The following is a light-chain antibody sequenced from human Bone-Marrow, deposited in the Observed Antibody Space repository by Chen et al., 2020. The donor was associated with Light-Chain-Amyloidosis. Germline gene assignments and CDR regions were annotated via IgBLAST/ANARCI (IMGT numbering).Light chain of an antibody. CDR2: DAS. J-gene: IGKJ2*01. V-gene: IGKV3-15*01. CDR1: QTVFSN. Sequence: EIVMTQSPATLSVSPGERATLSCRASQTVFSNLAWYQQKPGQAPRLLIHDASTRATGIPARFSGSGSGTEFTLTISSLQSEDFAVYYCQQYSKWYTFGQGTKLEIK. CDR3: QQYSKWYT.